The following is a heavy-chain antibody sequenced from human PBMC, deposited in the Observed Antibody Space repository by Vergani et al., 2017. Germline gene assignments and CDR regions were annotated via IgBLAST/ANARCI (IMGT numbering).Heavy chain of an antibody. D-gene: IGHD4-11*01. CDR1: GFTFSSYS. Sequence: EVQLVESGGGLVKPGGSLRLSCAASGFTFSSYSMHWVRQAPGKGLEWVSSISSSSSYIYYADSVKGRFTISRDNAKNSLYLQMNSLRAEDTAVYYCARATVTTDYYDYMDVWGQGTTVTVSS. J-gene: IGHJ6*03. CDR3: ARATVTTDYYDYMDV. CDR2: ISSSSSYI. V-gene: IGHV3-21*01.